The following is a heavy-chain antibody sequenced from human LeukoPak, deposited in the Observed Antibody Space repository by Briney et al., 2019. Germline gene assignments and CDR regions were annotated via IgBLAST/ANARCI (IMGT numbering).Heavy chain of an antibody. CDR1: GGSISSSSYC. V-gene: IGHV4-61*05. CDR2: IYYSGST. Sequence: SETLSLTCTVSGGSISSSSYCWGWIRQPPGKGLERIGYIYYSGSTNYNPSLKSRVTISVDTSKNQFSLKLSSVTAADTAVYYCARRLVAARGPYNWFDPWGQGTLVTVSS. CDR3: ARRLVAARGPYNWFDP. J-gene: IGHJ5*02. D-gene: IGHD6-6*01.